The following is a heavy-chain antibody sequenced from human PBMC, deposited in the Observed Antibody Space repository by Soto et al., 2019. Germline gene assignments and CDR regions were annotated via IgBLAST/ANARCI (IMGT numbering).Heavy chain of an antibody. Sequence: ASVKVSCKASGYTFTSYGISWVRQAPGQGLEWMGWISAYNGNTNYAQKLQGRVTMTTDTSTSTAYMELRSLRSDDTAVYYCARDLYYDFWSVLVGRIAPARYGMDVWGQGPTVTVSS. CDR3: ARDLYYDFWSVLVGRIAPARYGMDV. CDR1: GYTFTSYG. CDR2: ISAYNGNT. D-gene: IGHD3-3*01. V-gene: IGHV1-18*01. J-gene: IGHJ6*02.